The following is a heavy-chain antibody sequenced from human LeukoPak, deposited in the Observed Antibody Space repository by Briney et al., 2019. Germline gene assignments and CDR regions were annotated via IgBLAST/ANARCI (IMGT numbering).Heavy chain of an antibody. Sequence: RSGGSLRLSCAASGFTVSSNYMSWVRQAPGKGLEWVSVIYSGGSTYYADSVKGRFTISRDNAKNSLYLQMNSLRAEDTALYYCAKDIFTGIAAAGAIDYWGQGTLVTVSS. J-gene: IGHJ4*02. CDR2: IYSGGST. D-gene: IGHD6-13*01. CDR3: AKDIFTGIAAAGAIDY. CDR1: GFTVSSNY. V-gene: IGHV3-53*05.